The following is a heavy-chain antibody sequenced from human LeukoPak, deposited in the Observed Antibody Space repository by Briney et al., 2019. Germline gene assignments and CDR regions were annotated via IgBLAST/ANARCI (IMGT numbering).Heavy chain of an antibody. CDR2: TYYRSKWSD. V-gene: IGHV6-1*01. CDR3: ARDSSGSYYFDY. J-gene: IGHJ4*02. Sequence: SQTLSLTCAISGVSVSSDTAAWNWIRPSPSIGLEWLGRTYYRSKWSDDSAVSVKSRITINPDTSRNQFSLQLDSVTPEDTSVYYCARDSSGSYYFDYWGQGTLVTVSS. CDR1: GVSVSSDTAA. D-gene: IGHD1-26*01.